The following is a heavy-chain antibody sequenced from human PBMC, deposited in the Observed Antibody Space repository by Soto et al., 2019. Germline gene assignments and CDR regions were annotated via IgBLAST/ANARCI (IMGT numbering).Heavy chain of an antibody. CDR2: IYYSGST. CDR1: GGSISSSSYY. J-gene: IGHJ4*02. V-gene: IGHV4-39*01. D-gene: IGHD5-12*01. Sequence: SETLSLTCTVSGGSISSSSYYWGWIRQPPGKGLEWIGSIYYSGSTYYNPSLKSRVTISVDTSKNQFSLKLSSVTAADTAVYYCARHQAERWPRVGAADYWGQGTLVTVSS. CDR3: ARHQAERWPRVGAADY.